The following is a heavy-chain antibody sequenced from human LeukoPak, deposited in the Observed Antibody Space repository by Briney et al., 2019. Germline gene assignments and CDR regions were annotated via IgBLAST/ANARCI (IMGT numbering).Heavy chain of an antibody. V-gene: IGHV5-51*01. CDR2: IYPGDSDT. J-gene: IGHJ5*02. D-gene: IGHD3-10*01. Sequence: GESLKISCKGSGYSFTSYWIGWVRQMPGKGLEWMGIIYPGDSDTRYSPSFQGQVTISADKSISTAYLQWSSLKASDTAMYYCARDRNHYYYGSGSYYSVYSWFDPWGQGTLVTVSS. CDR1: GYSFTSYW. CDR3: ARDRNHYYYGSGSYYSVYSWFDP.